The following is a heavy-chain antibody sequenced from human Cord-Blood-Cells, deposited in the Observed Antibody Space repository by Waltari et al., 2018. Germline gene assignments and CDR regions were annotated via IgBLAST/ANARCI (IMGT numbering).Heavy chain of an antibody. D-gene: IGHD3-22*01. Sequence: QVQLQQWGAGLLKPSETLSLTCAVYGGSFSGYYWSWIRQPPGKGLEWIGEINHSGSTNYNPSLKSRVTISVDTSKHQFSLKLSSVTAADTAVYYCARVFAMSYDSSGYYFDYWGQGTLVTVSS. CDR1: GGSFSGYY. CDR2: INHSGST. J-gene: IGHJ4*02. V-gene: IGHV4-34*01. CDR3: ARVFAMSYDSSGYYFDY.